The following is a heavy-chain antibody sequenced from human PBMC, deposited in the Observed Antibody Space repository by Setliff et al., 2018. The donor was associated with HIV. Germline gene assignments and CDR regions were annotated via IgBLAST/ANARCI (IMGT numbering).Heavy chain of an antibody. CDR1: GGSLSGYY. Sequence: SETLSLTCAVYGGSLSGYYWTWTRQHPVKGLEWIGYIYYTGTTFYNPSLESRLIISLDTPKNQFSLRLTSVTAADTAVYYCARLGTRTVAADADFDSWGQGALVTVSS. CDR2: IYYTGTT. D-gene: IGHD2-15*01. V-gene: IGHV4-31*11. J-gene: IGHJ4*02. CDR3: ARLGTRTVAADADFDS.